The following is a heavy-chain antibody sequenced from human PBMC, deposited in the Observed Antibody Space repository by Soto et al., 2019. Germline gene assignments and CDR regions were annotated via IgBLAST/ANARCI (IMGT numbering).Heavy chain of an antibody. CDR3: ARDVGRVTGSALGY. CDR2: IIPLLGTP. D-gene: IGHD2-21*02. CDR1: GGTFSSYA. J-gene: IGHJ4*02. Sequence: QVQLVQSGAEVKKPGSSVKVSCKASGGTFSSYAISWVRQAPGQGLEWMGGIIPLLGTPNHAQKFQGRVTITADKSTSTAYMELSSLRSEDTAVYYCARDVGRVTGSALGYWGQGTLVTVSS. V-gene: IGHV1-69*06.